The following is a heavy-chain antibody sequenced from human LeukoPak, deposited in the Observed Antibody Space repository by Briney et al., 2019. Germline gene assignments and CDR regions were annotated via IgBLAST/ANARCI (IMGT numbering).Heavy chain of an antibody. CDR3: ARGPLLRFLEWSGYWFDP. Sequence: SVEVSCKASGGTFSSYAISWVRQAPGQGLEWMGRIIPIFGTANYAQKFQGRVTITTDESTSTAYMELSSLRSEDTAVYYCARGPLLRFLEWSGYWFDPWGQGTLVTVSS. CDR1: GGTFSSYA. J-gene: IGHJ5*02. CDR2: IIPIFGTA. D-gene: IGHD3-3*01. V-gene: IGHV1-69*05.